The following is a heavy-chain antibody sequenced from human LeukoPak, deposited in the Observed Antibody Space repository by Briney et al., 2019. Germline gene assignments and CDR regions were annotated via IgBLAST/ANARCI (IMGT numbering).Heavy chain of an antibody. CDR2: IYTSGST. CDR3: ARVGHCSSTSCYFGAFDI. V-gene: IGHV4-61*02. D-gene: IGHD2-2*01. J-gene: IGHJ3*02. CDR1: GGSISSGSYY. Sequence: SETLSLTCTVSGGSISSGSYYWSWIRQPAGKGLEWIGRIYTSGSTNYNPSLKSRVTISVDTSKNQFSLKLSSVTAADTAVYYCARVGHCSSTSCYFGAFDIWGQGTMVTVSS.